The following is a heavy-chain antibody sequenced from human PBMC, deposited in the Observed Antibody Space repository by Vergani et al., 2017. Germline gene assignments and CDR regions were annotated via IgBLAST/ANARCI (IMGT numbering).Heavy chain of an antibody. V-gene: IGHV4-38-2*02. Sequence: QVHLQESGPGLVKTSETLSLTCNVSGQSINSGYFWGWVRQPPGKGLEWIGTSFDGGSPFYYNPSLQSRAVISVDTSKNQFSLQLTSVTAADTAFYFCARRGRMGIFTGRFAHHGFDVWGRGILVTVSS. J-gene: IGHJ5*01. CDR3: ARRGRMGIFTGRFAHHGFDV. CDR2: SFDGGSPF. CDR1: GQSINSGYF. D-gene: IGHD3-9*01.